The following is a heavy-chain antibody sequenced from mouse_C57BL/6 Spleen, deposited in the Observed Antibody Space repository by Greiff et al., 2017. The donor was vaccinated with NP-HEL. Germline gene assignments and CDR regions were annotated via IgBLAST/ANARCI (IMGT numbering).Heavy chain of an antibody. CDR3: ASYSNYVGYAMDY. Sequence: QVQLQQSGPGLVAPSQSLSITCTVSGFSLTSYGVHWVRQPPGKGLEWLVVIWSDGSTTYNSALKSRLSISKDNSKSQVFLKMNSLQTDDTAMYYCASYSNYVGYAMDYWGQGTSVTVSS. V-gene: IGHV2-6*03. CDR1: GFSLTSYG. D-gene: IGHD2-5*01. CDR2: IWSDGST. J-gene: IGHJ4*01.